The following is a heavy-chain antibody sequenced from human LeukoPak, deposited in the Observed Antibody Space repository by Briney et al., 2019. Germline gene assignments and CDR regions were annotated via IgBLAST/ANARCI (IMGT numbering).Heavy chain of an antibody. J-gene: IGHJ5*02. CDR2: IYTNGST. Sequence: SETLSLTCTVSGGSISSYYWSWIRQPAGKGLEWIGRIYTNGSTNYNPSLKSRVTMSVDTSKNQFSLELSSLTAADTAVYYCARGVSLGYCSGGSCYNRFDAWGQGTLVTVSS. CDR3: ARGVSLGYCSGGSCYNRFDA. D-gene: IGHD2-15*01. CDR1: GGSISSYY. V-gene: IGHV4-4*07.